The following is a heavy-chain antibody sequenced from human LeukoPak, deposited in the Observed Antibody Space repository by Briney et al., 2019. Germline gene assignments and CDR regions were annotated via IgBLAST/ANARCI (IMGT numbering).Heavy chain of an antibody. D-gene: IGHD3-10*01. CDR2: IYYSGST. CDR3: ARGGYYGSGNDFRFDP. Sequence: SETLSLTCTVSGGSISSSNYYWSWIRQPAGKGLEWIGYIYYSGSTNYKPSLKSRVTISVDTSKNQFSLKLNSVTAADTAVYYCARGGYYGSGNDFRFDPWGQGTLVTVSS. J-gene: IGHJ5*02. V-gene: IGHV4-61*10. CDR1: GGSISSSNYY.